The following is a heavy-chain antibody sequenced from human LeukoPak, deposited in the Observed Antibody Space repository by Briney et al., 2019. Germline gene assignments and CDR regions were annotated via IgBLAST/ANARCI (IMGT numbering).Heavy chain of an antibody. Sequence: SETLSLTCTVSGGSISSYYWSWIRQPPGKGLEWIGYIYYSGSTNYNPSLKSRVTISVDTSKNQFSLKLSSVTAADTAAYYCARAYSSSWYRDWGQGTLVTVSS. CDR3: ARAYSSSWYRD. CDR2: IYYSGST. J-gene: IGHJ4*02. V-gene: IGHV4-59*01. D-gene: IGHD6-13*01. CDR1: GGSISSYY.